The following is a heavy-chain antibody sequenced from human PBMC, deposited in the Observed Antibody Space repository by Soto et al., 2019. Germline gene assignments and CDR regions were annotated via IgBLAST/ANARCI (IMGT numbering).Heavy chain of an antibody. D-gene: IGHD3-9*01. Sequence: PGGSLRLSCAASGFTFSNYGMHWVRQAPGKGLEWVAVIWYDGNNIYYGDSVKGRFTISRDNSKNTLYLQMNSLRAEDTAVYFCARDKSPILRYSDWLPLDYWGQGT. CDR2: IWYDGNNI. V-gene: IGHV3-33*01. J-gene: IGHJ4*02. CDR1: GFTFSNYG. CDR3: ARDKSPILRYSDWLPLDY.